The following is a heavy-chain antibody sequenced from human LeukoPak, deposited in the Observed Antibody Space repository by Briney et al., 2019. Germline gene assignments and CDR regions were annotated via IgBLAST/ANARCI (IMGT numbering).Heavy chain of an antibody. CDR2: VYYNGNI. Sequence: SETLSLTCTVSGGSINSYYWSWIRQPPGKGLEWIGYVYYNGNINYNPSFKSRVTISVDTSKNQFSLKLSFVTAADTAVYYCARDGGSSWSHQYGLDVWGQGTTVTVSS. J-gene: IGHJ6*02. CDR1: GGSINSYY. V-gene: IGHV4-59*01. D-gene: IGHD6-13*01. CDR3: ARDGGSSWSHQYGLDV.